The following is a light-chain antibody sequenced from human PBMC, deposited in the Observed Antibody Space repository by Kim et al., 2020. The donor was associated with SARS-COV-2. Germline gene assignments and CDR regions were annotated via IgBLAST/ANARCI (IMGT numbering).Light chain of an antibody. J-gene: IGLJ2*01. CDR2: EDT. CDR1: SSDVGSYSL. V-gene: IGLV2-23*01. Sequence: GQSITISCAGTSSDVGSYSLVSWYQQYPGKAPTAIIYEDTKRPSGVSNRFSGSKSGNTASLTISGLQADDEAIYFCCSYAGDATVVFGGGTQLTVL. CDR3: CSYAGDATVV.